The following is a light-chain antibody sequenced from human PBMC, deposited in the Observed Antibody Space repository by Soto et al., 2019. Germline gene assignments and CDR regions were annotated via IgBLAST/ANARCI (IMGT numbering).Light chain of an antibody. Sequence: DIQMTQSPSTLSASVGGRVTITCRASQSVGTWVALYQQKPGKAPKLLIFGASNLESGVPSRFSGSESGTEFTLTIATLQPDDFATYFCQHYHRNMWSFGPGTKV. J-gene: IGKJ1*01. CDR3: QHYHRNMWS. CDR1: QSVGTW. V-gene: IGKV1-5*01. CDR2: GAS.